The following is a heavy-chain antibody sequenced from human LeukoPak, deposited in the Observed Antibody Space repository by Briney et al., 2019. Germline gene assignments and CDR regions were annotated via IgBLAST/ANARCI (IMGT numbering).Heavy chain of an antibody. CDR1: GDSISSYY. CDR3: ARFSHNYYYDSSGYPGTDAFDI. J-gene: IGHJ3*02. V-gene: IGHV4-59*08. D-gene: IGHD3-22*01. Sequence: SETLSLTCTVSGDSISSYYWSWIRQPPGKGLQWIGYIYYSGSTNYNPSLKSRVTISVDTSKNQFSLKLSSVTAADTAVYYCARFSHNYYYDSSGYPGTDAFDIWGQGTMVTVSS. CDR2: IYYSGST.